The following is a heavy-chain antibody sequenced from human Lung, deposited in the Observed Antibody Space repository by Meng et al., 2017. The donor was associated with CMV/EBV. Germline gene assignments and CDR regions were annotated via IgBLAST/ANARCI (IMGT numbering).Heavy chain of an antibody. J-gene: IGHJ4*02. Sequence: VQLVQSGVEVKKPGASVKVSCKASGYTFTSYAIHWVRQAPGQRLEWMGWINGGNGKTKYSQKFQGRVTITRDTSASTAYMELSSLRSEDTAVYYCARDVVVPAALTVRIDYWGQGTLVTVSS. CDR2: INGGNGKT. CDR3: ARDVVVPAALTVRIDY. D-gene: IGHD2-2*01. V-gene: IGHV1-3*01. CDR1: GYTFTSYA.